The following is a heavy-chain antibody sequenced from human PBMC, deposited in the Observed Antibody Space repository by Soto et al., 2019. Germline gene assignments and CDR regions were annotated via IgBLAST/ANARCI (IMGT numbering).Heavy chain of an antibody. J-gene: IGHJ4*02. Sequence: GGSLRLSCAASGFTFSSYWMSWVRQAPGKGLEWVANIKQDGSEKHYVDSVKGRFTISRDNAKNSLYLQMNSLRAEDTAVYYCARDDNFWSGYFDYWGQGTLVTVSS. D-gene: IGHD3-3*01. CDR3: ARDDNFWSGYFDY. V-gene: IGHV3-7*05. CDR2: IKQDGSEK. CDR1: GFTFSSYW.